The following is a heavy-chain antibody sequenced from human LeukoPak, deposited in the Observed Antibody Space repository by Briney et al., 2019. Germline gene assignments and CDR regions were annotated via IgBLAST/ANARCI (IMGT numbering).Heavy chain of an antibody. Sequence: SETLSLTCAVYGGSFSGYYWSWVRQPPGKGLEWIGEINHGGSTNYKPSLKSRVTISVDTSKNQFSLKLSSVTAADTAVYYCARGLQWLVSRPLRRTAFDIWGQGTMVTVSS. CDR3: ARGLQWLVSRPLRRTAFDI. CDR1: GGSFSGYY. J-gene: IGHJ3*02. V-gene: IGHV4-34*01. D-gene: IGHD6-19*01. CDR2: INHGGST.